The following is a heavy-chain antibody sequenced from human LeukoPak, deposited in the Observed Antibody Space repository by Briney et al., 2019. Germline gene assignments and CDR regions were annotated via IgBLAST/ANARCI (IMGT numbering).Heavy chain of an antibody. D-gene: IGHD6-19*01. CDR1: GYTFTSYD. V-gene: IGHV1-8*03. CDR3: ARGQVAGPY. CDR2: MNPKSGNT. Sequence: ASVKVSCKASGYTFTSYDINWVRHATGQRLEWMGWMNPKSGNTGYTQKFQGRVTITRNTSISTAYMELSSLRSQDTAVYYCARGQVAGPYGGQRTLVTVSS. J-gene: IGHJ4*02.